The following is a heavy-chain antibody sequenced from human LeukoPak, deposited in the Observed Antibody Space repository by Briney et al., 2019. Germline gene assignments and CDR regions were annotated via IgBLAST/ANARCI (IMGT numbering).Heavy chain of an antibody. J-gene: IGHJ4*02. Sequence: GGSLRLSCAASGFTFSSYAMSWVRQAPGKGLEWVSATSGGGSSTYYVDSVKGRFTISRDNSKNTLYLQMNNLRAEDTAVYYCAKLDTYYYDASGSYFDYWGQGTLVTVSS. CDR3: AKLDTYYYDASGSYFDY. CDR2: TSGGGSST. CDR1: GFTFSSYA. V-gene: IGHV3-23*01. D-gene: IGHD3-22*01.